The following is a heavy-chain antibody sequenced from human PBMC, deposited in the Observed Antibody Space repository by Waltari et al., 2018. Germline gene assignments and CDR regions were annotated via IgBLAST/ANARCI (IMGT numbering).Heavy chain of an antibody. D-gene: IGHD2-15*01. V-gene: IGHV4-4*02. J-gene: IGHJ4*02. CDR1: ADSVSSPYW. CDR3: GRDRGRGLYLDS. CDR2: VHGSGRT. Sequence: QLQLHQSGPGLVKPSESLSLTCAVSADSVSSPYWWSWVRQSPGRGLEWIGQVHGSGRTNYNPSLASRVTVSIDTSNNHFSLRVPSPTAADTAIYYCGRDRGRGLYLDSWGQGILVTVSP.